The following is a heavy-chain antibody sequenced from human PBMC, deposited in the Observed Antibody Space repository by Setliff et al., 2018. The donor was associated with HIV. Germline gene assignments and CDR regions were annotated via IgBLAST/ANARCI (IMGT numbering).Heavy chain of an antibody. Sequence: GESLKISCKGSGYSFTSYWIGWVRQMPGKGLEWMGIIYPGDSDTRYSPSFQGQVTISADKSISTAYLQWSSLKASDTAMYYCAKVDDGQCNTFNCRDFDYWGRGTLVTVSS. CDR1: GYSFTSYW. V-gene: IGHV5-51*01. J-gene: IGHJ4*02. CDR2: IYPGDSDT. D-gene: IGHD1-1*01. CDR3: AKVDDGQCNTFNCRDFDY.